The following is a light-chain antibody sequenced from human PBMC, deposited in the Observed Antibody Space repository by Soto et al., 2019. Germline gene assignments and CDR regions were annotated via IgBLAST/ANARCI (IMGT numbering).Light chain of an antibody. J-gene: IGKJ3*01. CDR1: QSVSSSY. CDR3: QQYGSSPFT. CDR2: GAS. V-gene: IGKV3-20*01. Sequence: EIVLTQSPGTLSLSPGERATLSCRASQSVSSSYLAWYQQKPGQAPRLLIYGASSSATGIPDRFSGSGSGTDFTLTISRLEPEDFAVYYCQQYGSSPFTFGPGTKVDN.